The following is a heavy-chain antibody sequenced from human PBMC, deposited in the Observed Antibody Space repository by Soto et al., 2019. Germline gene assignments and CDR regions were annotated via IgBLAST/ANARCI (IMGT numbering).Heavy chain of an antibody. V-gene: IGHV3-30*18. Sequence: QVQLVESGGGVVQPGRSLRLSCAASGFTFSSYGMHWVRQAPGKGLEWVAVISYDGSNKYYADSVKGRFTISRDNSKNKLYLQKNNLRGEDKAVYYCSKDIAAAGINYFDYWGQGTLVTVSS. CDR3: SKDIAAAGINYFDY. D-gene: IGHD6-13*01. CDR1: GFTFSSYG. CDR2: ISYDGSNK. J-gene: IGHJ4*02.